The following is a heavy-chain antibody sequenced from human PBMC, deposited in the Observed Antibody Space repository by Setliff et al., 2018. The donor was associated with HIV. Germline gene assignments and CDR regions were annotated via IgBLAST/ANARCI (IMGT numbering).Heavy chain of an antibody. CDR2: ISPYNGHT. V-gene: IGHV1-18*01. D-gene: IGHD4-17*01. J-gene: IGHJ4*02. CDR3: ARTDYGGNSGGNYFDY. CDR1: GHTYNAYG. Sequence: ASVKVSCKAYGHTYNAYGIAWVRQAPGQGLEWLGWISPYNGHTNFAQKFQGRVTMTTDTATSTAYMEVRSLRSDDTAVYYCARTDYGGNSGGNYFDYWGQGSLVTSPQ.